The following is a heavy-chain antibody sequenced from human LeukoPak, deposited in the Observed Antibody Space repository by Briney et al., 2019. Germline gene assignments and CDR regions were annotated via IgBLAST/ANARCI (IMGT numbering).Heavy chain of an antibody. J-gene: IGHJ4*02. D-gene: IGHD3-16*01. CDR3: ARDTPPKSTYYDNVWGSRPIDY. CDR2: ISSSSTYI. V-gene: IGHV3-21*01. Sequence: PGGSLRLSCAASGFTFSSYSMNWVRQAPGKGLEWVSSISSSSTYIYYADSVKGRFTISRDNAKNSLYLQMNSLRAEDTAVYYCARDTPPKSTYYDNVWGSRPIDYWGQGTLVTVSS. CDR1: GFTFSSYS.